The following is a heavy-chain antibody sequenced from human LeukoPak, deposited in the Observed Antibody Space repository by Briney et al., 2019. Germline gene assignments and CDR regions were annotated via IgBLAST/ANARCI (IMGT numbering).Heavy chain of an antibody. D-gene: IGHD3-9*01. CDR2: IHYSGTT. CDR1: GDSISSSSDY. V-gene: IGHV4-39*07. Sequence: SETLSLTCTVSGDSISSSSDYLGWIRHPPGKGLECIGSIHYSGTTYYNPSLKSRVTISVDTSKNQFSLKLSSVTAADTVFFFKQRTAYEILTGYYSPLSPDYWGQGTLVTVSS. J-gene: IGHJ4*02. CDR3: QRTAYEILTGYYSPLSPDY.